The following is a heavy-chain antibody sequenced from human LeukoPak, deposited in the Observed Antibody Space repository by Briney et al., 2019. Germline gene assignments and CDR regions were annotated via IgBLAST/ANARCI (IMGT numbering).Heavy chain of an antibody. CDR3: AGLEGRYSTGSYYYFDY. D-gene: IGHD6-19*01. V-gene: IGHV4-4*02. CDR1: GGSISSINL. CDR2: MYLSGTT. J-gene: IGHJ4*02. Sequence: PSETLSLTCAVSGGSISSINLWSWVRQPPGKGLEWIGEMYLSGTTHYNPSLKSRVTISIDKSRNQLSLELSSVTAADTAVYYCAGLEGRYSTGSYYYFDYWGQGILVTVSS.